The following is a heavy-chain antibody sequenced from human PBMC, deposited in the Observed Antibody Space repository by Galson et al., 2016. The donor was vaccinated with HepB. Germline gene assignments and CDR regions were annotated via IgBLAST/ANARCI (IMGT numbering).Heavy chain of an antibody. CDR1: GFTFSSYW. Sequence: SLRLSCAASGFTFSSYWMHWVRQAPGKGLVWVSRIKSDGSSTTYADSMKGRFTISRYNAKNTLYLQMNSLRAEDTAVYYCARDSDPAGFDYWGQGTLVTVSS. CDR3: ARDSDPAGFDY. V-gene: IGHV3-74*03. J-gene: IGHJ4*02. CDR2: IKSDGSST. D-gene: IGHD3-10*01.